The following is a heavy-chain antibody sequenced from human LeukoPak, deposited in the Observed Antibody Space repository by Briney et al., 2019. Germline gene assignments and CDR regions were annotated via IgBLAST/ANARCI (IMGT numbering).Heavy chain of an antibody. CDR1: GFTFSSYG. CDR3: AKPGADYGGSPPLGNVLDY. D-gene: IGHD4-23*01. J-gene: IGHJ4*02. V-gene: IGHV3-30*18. Sequence: PGRSLRLSCAASGFTFSSYGMHWVRQAGKGLEWVAGISYEGSDKYYADSVKGRFTISRDNSKNTLYLQMNSLRAEDTAVYYCAKPGADYGGSPPLGNVLDYWGQGTLVTVSS. CDR2: ISYEGSDK.